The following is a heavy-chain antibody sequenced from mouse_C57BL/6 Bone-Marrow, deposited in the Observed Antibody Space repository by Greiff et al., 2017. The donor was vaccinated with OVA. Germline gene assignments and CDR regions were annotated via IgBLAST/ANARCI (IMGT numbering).Heavy chain of an antibody. Sequence: QVQLKQSGAELAKPGASVKLSCKASGYTFTSYWMHWVKQRPGQGLEWIGYINPSSGYTKYNQKFKDTATLTADKSSSTAYMQLSSLTYEDSAVYYCARSGLGLFDYWGQGTTLTVSS. D-gene: IGHD4-1*01. CDR2: INPSSGYT. J-gene: IGHJ2*01. CDR3: ARSGLGLFDY. V-gene: IGHV1-7*01. CDR1: GYTFTSYW.